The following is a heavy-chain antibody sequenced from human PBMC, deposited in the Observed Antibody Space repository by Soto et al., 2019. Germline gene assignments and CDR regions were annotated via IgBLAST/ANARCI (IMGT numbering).Heavy chain of an antibody. CDR3: ARRARITGTRWDHYYYYMDV. V-gene: IGHV4-59*08. CDR1: GGSMSSYY. CDR2: IYYSGST. Sequence: SKTLSLTCTVSGGSMSSYYWSWIRQPPGKGLECIGYIYYSGSTNYNPSLKSRVTISVDTSKNQFSLTLSSVTAADTAVYYCARRARITGTRWDHYYYYMDVWGKGTTVTVSS. J-gene: IGHJ6*03. D-gene: IGHD1-7*01.